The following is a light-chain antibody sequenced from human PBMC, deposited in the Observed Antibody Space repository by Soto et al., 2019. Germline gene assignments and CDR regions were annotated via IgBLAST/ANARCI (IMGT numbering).Light chain of an antibody. J-gene: IGKJ1*01. CDR2: GAS. Sequence: EIVMAQSPATLSVSPGETAILSCRASQNIGSNLAWYQQRPGQAPRLLIYGASSRVTGIPARFSGSGSGTDFTLTISSLQSEDFAVYHCQQYFKWWTLGQGTKV. CDR1: QNIGSN. V-gene: IGKV3-15*01. CDR3: QQYFKWWT.